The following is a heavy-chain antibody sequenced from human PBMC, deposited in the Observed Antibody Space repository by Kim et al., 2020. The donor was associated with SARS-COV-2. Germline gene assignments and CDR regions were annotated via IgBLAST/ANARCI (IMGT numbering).Heavy chain of an antibody. Sequence: GGSLRLSCAASGFTFSSYWMHWVRQAPGKGLVWVSRINSDGSSTSYADSVKGRFTISRDNAKNTLYLQMNSLRAEDTAVYYCARGKGLVVPADPRAGGWFDPWGQGTLVTVSS. CDR3: ARGKGLVVPADPRAGGWFDP. V-gene: IGHV3-74*01. D-gene: IGHD2-2*01. CDR2: INSDGSST. J-gene: IGHJ5*02. CDR1: GFTFSSYW.